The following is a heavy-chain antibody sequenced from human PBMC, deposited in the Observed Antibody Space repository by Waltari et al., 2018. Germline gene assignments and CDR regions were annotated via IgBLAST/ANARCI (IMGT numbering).Heavy chain of an antibody. D-gene: IGHD1-1*01. CDR3: ARGTVSTTYYGMDV. Sequence: EVQLVESGGKSVQPGGSLRLSCAGSGFTFSIYWMHWVRQAPGKGLVWVSHINNDGSRTTYADSVRGRFTISRDNARNTLYLQMNSLRVEDTAVYYCARGTVSTTYYGMDVWGQGTTVTVSS. V-gene: IGHV3-74*01. J-gene: IGHJ6*02. CDR2: INNDGSRT. CDR1: GFTFSIYW.